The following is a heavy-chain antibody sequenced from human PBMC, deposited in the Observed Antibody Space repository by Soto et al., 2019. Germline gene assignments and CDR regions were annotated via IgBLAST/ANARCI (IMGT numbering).Heavy chain of an antibody. V-gene: IGHV3-9*01. CDR2: ISWNSGSI. CDR3: AKDSCSSTSCYGIGNYYYYMDV. D-gene: IGHD2-2*01. Sequence: GGSLRLSCAASGFTFDDYAMHWVRQAPGKGLEWVSGISWNSGSIGYADSVKGRFTISRDNAKNSLYLQMNSLRAEDTALYYCAKDSCSSTSCYGIGNYYYYMDVWGKGTTVTVSS. J-gene: IGHJ6*03. CDR1: GFTFDDYA.